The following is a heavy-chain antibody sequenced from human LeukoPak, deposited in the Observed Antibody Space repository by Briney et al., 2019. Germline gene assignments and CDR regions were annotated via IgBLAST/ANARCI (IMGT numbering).Heavy chain of an antibody. D-gene: IGHD6-6*01. J-gene: IGHJ4*02. CDR3: AKDMRYSSSGSFDY. CDR1: GFTFSSYG. CDR2: IRYDGSNK. Sequence: PGGSLRLSCAASGFTFSSYGMHWVRQAPGKGLEWVAFIRYDGSNKYYADSVKGRFTISRDNSKNTLYLQMNSLRAEDMAFYYCAKDMRYSSSGSFDYWGQGTLVTVSS. V-gene: IGHV3-30*02.